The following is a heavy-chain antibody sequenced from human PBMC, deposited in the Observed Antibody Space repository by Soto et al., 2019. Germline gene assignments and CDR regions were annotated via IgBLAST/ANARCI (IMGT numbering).Heavy chain of an antibody. CDR3: AREANIVVVPAASGYYYYYMDV. Sequence: GGSLRLSCAASGFTFSSYWMSWVRQAPGKGLEWVANIKQDGSEKYYVDSVKGRFTISRDNAKNSLYLQMNSLRAEDTAVYYCAREANIVVVPAASGYYYYYMDVWGKGTTVTVSS. D-gene: IGHD2-2*01. J-gene: IGHJ6*03. CDR2: IKQDGSEK. V-gene: IGHV3-7*03. CDR1: GFTFSSYW.